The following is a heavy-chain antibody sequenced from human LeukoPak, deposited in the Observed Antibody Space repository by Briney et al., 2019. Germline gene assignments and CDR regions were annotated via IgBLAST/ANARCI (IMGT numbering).Heavy chain of an antibody. CDR2: INHSGST. V-gene: IGHV4-34*01. CDR3: ARRGTIFGVLDY. CDR1: GGSFSGYY. J-gene: IGHJ4*02. Sequence: ASETLSLTCAVYGGSFSGYYWSWIRQPPGKGLEWIGEINHSGSTNYNPSLKSRVTISVDTSKNQFSLKLSSVTAADTAVYYCARRGTIFGVLDYWSQGTLVT. D-gene: IGHD3-3*01.